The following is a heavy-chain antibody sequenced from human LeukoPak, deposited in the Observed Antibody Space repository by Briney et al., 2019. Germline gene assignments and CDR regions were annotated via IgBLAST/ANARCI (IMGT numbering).Heavy chain of an antibody. D-gene: IGHD6-19*01. CDR2: ISSSSSYI. V-gene: IGHV3-21*01. CDR1: GFTFSSYA. Sequence: PGGSLRLSCAASGFTFSSYAMSWVRQAPGKGLEWVSSISSSSSYIYYADSVEGRFTISRDNAKNSLYLQMNSLRAEDTAVYYCARERAVAGMRGWFDPWGQGTLVTVSS. J-gene: IGHJ5*02. CDR3: ARERAVAGMRGWFDP.